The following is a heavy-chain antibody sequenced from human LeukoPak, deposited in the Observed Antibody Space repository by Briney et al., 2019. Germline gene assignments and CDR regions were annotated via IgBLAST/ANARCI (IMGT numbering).Heavy chain of an antibody. Sequence: GGSLRLSCAASGFTFITYAMSWVRQAPGKGLEWVSAISGTGGSTYYADSVRGRFTISRDNAKNSLYLQMNSLRAEDTAVYYCARDQSGAYGSGIDYWGQGTLVTVSS. D-gene: IGHD3-10*01. J-gene: IGHJ4*02. CDR2: ISGTGGST. CDR1: GFTFITYA. CDR3: ARDQSGAYGSGIDY. V-gene: IGHV3-23*01.